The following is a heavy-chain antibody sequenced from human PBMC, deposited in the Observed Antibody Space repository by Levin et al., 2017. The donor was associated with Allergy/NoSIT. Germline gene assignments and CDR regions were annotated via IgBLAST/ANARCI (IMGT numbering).Heavy chain of an antibody. J-gene: IGHJ4*02. CDR2: IYPDDSDT. Sequence: KVSCNASGYDFRNYWIGWVRQVPGKGLEWMGLIYPDDSDTRYSPSLQGQVTMSFDKSTSTAYLQWSSLKASDNANYFCARANTSCSVSACSWLYWGQGTLVTVSS. D-gene: IGHD2-15*01. CDR1: GYDFRNYW. V-gene: IGHV5-51*01. CDR3: ARANTSCSVSACSWLY.